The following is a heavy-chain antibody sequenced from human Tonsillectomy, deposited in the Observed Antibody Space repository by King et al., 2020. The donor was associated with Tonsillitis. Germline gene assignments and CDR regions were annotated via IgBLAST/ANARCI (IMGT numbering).Heavy chain of an antibody. CDR2: IWYDGSNK. CDR3: ARDLSGYYSTDY. Sequence: VQLVESGGGVVQPGMSLGLSCAASGFTFSSYGMHWVRQAPGKGLEWVAVIWYDGSNKYYADSVRGRFTISRDNSKNTLYLQMYSLRAEDTAVYYCARDLSGYYSTDYWGQGTLVTVSS. V-gene: IGHV3-33*08. CDR1: GFTFSSYG. J-gene: IGHJ4*02. D-gene: IGHD3-22*01.